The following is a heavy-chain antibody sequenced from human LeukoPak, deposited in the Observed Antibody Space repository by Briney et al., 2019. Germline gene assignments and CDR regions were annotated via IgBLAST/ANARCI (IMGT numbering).Heavy chain of an antibody. CDR2: ISSSGSTI. Sequence: GGSLRLSCAASGFTFSDYYMSWIRQAPGKGLEWVSYISSSGSTIYYADSVKGRFTISRGNAKNSLYLQMNSLRAEDTAVYYCARGKEFRGCSSTSCYLYYYGMDVWGQGTTVTVSS. CDR3: ARGKEFRGCSSTSCYLYYYGMDV. J-gene: IGHJ6*02. V-gene: IGHV3-11*01. CDR1: GFTFSDYY. D-gene: IGHD2-2*01.